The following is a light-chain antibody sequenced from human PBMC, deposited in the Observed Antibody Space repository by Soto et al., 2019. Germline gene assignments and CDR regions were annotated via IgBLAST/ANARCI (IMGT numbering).Light chain of an antibody. CDR1: SSDVGGYNY. V-gene: IGLV2-14*01. Sequence: QSALTQPASVSGSPGQSITISCTGTSSDVGGYNYVSWYQQHPGKAPKLMIYAVSNRPSGVSTRFSGSKSGNTASLTISGLQAEDEADYHCSSYTTSSTLLSVFGTGPKVTVL. J-gene: IGLJ1*01. CDR3: SSYTTSSTLLSV. CDR2: AVS.